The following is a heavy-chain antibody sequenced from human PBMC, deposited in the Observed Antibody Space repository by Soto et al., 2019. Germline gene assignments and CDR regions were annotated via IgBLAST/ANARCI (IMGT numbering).Heavy chain of an antibody. CDR1: GGSISSYY. CDR3: ARSLHILTGTREYYYGMDV. CDR2: IYYSGST. J-gene: IGHJ6*02. V-gene: IGHV4-59*01. D-gene: IGHD3-9*01. Sequence: QVQLQESGPGLVKPSETLSLTCTVSGGSISSYYWSWIRQPPGKGLEWIGYIYYSGSTNYNPSLKSRVPISVDTSKNQFSLKLSSVTAADTAVYYCARSLHILTGTREYYYGMDVWGQGTTVTVSS.